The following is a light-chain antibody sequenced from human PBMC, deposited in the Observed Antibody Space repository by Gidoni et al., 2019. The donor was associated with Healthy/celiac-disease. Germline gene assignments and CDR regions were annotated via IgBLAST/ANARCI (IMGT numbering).Light chain of an antibody. V-gene: IGKV3-15*01. Sequence: EIVMTQPPATLSVSPGERATLSCRASQSVSSNLAWYQQKPGQAPRILIYGASTRATGIPARFSGSGSGTEFTLTISSLQSEDFAVYYCQQYNNWPPWTFGQGTKVEIK. CDR2: GAS. CDR1: QSVSSN. J-gene: IGKJ1*01. CDR3: QQYNNWPPWT.